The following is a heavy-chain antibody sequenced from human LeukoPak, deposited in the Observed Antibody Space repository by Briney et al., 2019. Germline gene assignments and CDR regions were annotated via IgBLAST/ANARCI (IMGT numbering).Heavy chain of an antibody. Sequence: SETLSLTCAVYGGSFSGYYWSWIRQPPGKGLEWIGYIYYSGSTNYNPSLKSRVTISVDTSKNQFSLKLSSVTAADTAVYYCARVGPYGDYVDYWGQGTLVTVSS. D-gene: IGHD4-17*01. CDR1: GGSFSGYY. CDR2: IYYSGST. J-gene: IGHJ4*02. V-gene: IGHV4-59*01. CDR3: ARVGPYGDYVDY.